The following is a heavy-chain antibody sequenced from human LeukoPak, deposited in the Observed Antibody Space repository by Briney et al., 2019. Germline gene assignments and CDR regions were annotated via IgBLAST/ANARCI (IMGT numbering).Heavy chain of an antibody. CDR1: GGSFSGYY. J-gene: IGHJ4*02. V-gene: IGHV4-34*01. D-gene: IGHD3-10*01. CDR2: INHIGST. CDR3: ARNRRSLTYYYGSGSYFH. Sequence: SETLSLTCAVYGGSFSGYYWSWIRQPPGKGMEWIGEINHIGSTNYNTSLKSRVTISVDTSKNQFSLKLSSVTAADAAVYYCARNRRSLTYYYGSGSYFHWGQGTLVTVSS.